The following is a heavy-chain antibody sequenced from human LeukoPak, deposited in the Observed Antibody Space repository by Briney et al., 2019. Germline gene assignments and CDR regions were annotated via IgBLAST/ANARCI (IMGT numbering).Heavy chain of an antibody. CDR3: ATEFNYHGSGSYG. CDR1: GFTFSSYA. V-gene: IGHV3-23*01. J-gene: IGHJ4*02. CDR2: ISGSGGST. Sequence: LAGGSLRLSCAASGFTFSSYAMSWVRQAPGKGLEWVSAISGSGGSTYYADSVKGRFTISRDNSKNTLYLQMNSLRTDDTAVYYCATEFNYHGSGSYGWGQGTLVTVSS. D-gene: IGHD3-10*01.